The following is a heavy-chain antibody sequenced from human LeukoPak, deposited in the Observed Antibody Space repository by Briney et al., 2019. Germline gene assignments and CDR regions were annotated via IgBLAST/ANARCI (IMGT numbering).Heavy chain of an antibody. J-gene: IGHJ4*02. CDR3: AKGRGGSYGYFDY. D-gene: IGHD1-26*01. V-gene: IGHV3-23*01. CDR2: ISGSGGST. CDR1: GFTFNTYA. Sequence: GGSLRLSCAASGFTFNTYAMSWVRQAPGKGLEWVSTISGSGGSTYYADSVKGRFTISRDNSKNTLYLQMNSLRAEDTAVYYCAKGRGGSYGYFDYRGQGTLVTVSS.